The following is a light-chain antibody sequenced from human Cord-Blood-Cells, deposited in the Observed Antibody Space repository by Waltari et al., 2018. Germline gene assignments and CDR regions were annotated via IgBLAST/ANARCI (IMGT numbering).Light chain of an antibody. CDR2: AAS. Sequence: SASVGDRVTITCRASQSISSYLNWYQQKPGKAPKLLIYAASSLQSGVPSRFSGSGSGTDFTLTISSLQHEDFATYYCQQSYSTPRTFGQGTKVEIK. J-gene: IGKJ1*01. CDR1: QSISSY. V-gene: IGKV1-39*01. CDR3: QQSYSTPRT.